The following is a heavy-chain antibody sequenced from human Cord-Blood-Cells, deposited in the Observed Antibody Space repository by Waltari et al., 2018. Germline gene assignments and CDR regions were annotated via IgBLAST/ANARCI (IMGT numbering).Heavy chain of an antibody. D-gene: IGHD2-2*01. CDR2: IIPILSIA. CDR1: GGTFSSYA. J-gene: IGHJ6*03. V-gene: IGHV1-69*09. CDR3: ARERYCSSTSCSVYYYYYYMDV. Sequence: QVQLVQSGAEVKKPGSSVKVSCKASGGTFSSYAISWVRQAPGQGLEWMGRIIPILSIANYAQKFQGSVTITADKSTSTAYMELSSLRSEDTAVYYCARERYCSSTSCSVYYYYYYMDVWGKGTTVTVSS.